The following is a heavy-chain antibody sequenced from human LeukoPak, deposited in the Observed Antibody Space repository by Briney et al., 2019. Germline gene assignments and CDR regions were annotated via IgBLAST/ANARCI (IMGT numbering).Heavy chain of an antibody. CDR3: AKVLRLRGHFDY. J-gene: IGHJ4*02. CDR1: GFTFSSYA. V-gene: IGHV3-23*01. CDR2: ISGSGGST. Sequence: GGSLRLSCAASGFTFSSYAMSWVRQAPGKGLEWVSAISGSGGSTYYADSVKGRFTITRDNSKNTLYLQMNSLRAEDTAVYYCAKVLRLRGHFDYWGQGTLVTVSS. D-gene: IGHD5-18*01.